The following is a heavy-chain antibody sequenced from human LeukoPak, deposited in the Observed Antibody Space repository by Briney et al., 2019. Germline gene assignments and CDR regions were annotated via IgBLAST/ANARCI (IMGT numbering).Heavy chain of an antibody. D-gene: IGHD1-26*01. CDR1: AGSIRSYY. J-gene: IGHJ3*02. CDR2: ISYSGST. Sequence: PSETLSLTCTVSAGSIRSYYWSWIRQPPGKGLEWIGYISYSGSTNYIPSLMNRLIITSDTSKNQFSLKLRSVTVADTAVYYCARYSLIEGTSDAFDIWGQGTVVTVSS. V-gene: IGHV4-59*01. CDR3: ARYSLIEGTSDAFDI.